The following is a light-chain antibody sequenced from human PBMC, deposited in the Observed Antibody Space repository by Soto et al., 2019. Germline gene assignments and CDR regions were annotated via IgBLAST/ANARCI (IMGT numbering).Light chain of an antibody. J-gene: IGKJ5*01. CDR2: DAS. Sequence: DIQMTQSPSSLFASVGDRVTITCQATQDINIYLNSYQQKPGNAPNLLIYDASNLQSGVPSRFSGSGSGTDFTLTISSLQPEDFATYYCQQSYSTPITFGQGTRLEIK. CDR1: QDINIY. V-gene: IGKV1-39*01. CDR3: QQSYSTPIT.